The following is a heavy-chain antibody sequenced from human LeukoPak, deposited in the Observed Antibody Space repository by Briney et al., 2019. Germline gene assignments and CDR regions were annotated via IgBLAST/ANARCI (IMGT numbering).Heavy chain of an antibody. J-gene: IGHJ4*02. CDR1: GYSFTSYW. D-gene: IGHD6-13*01. Sequence: GESLKTSCKGSGYSFTSYWIGWVRQTPGKGLEWMGIIYPGDSDTRYSPSFQGQVTISADKSISTAYLQWSSLKASDTAMYYCARRVEAAAGMYYFDYWGQGTLVTVSS. CDR3: ARRVEAAAGMYYFDY. CDR2: IYPGDSDT. V-gene: IGHV5-51*01.